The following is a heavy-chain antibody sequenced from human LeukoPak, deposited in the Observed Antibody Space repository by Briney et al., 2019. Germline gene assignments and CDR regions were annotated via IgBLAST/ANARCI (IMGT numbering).Heavy chain of an antibody. CDR2: IYNSGST. Sequence: SETLSLTCTVSGGSISSYYWSWIRQPPGKGLEWIGYIYNSGSTSYNPSLKSRVTISVDTSKNQFSLKLNSVTAADTAVYYCAGLLNDYGDYWGQGTLVTVSS. J-gene: IGHJ4*02. CDR1: GGSISSYY. CDR3: AGLLNDYGDY. V-gene: IGHV4-59*01.